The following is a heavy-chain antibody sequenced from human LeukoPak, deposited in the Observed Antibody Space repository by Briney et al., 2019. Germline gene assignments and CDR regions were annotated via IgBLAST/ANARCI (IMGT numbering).Heavy chain of an antibody. V-gene: IGHV6-1*01. Sequence: SQTLSLTCAISGDSVSSNSAAWNWIRQSPSRGLEWLGRTYYRSKWYNDYAVSVKSRITITPDPSKNQFSLQLNSVTPEDTAAYYCTRARYCYSFNCYEYYFDYWGQGTLVTVSS. CDR1: GDSVSSNSAA. CDR2: TYYRSKWYN. D-gene: IGHD2-2*01. CDR3: TRARYCYSFNCYEYYFDY. J-gene: IGHJ4*02.